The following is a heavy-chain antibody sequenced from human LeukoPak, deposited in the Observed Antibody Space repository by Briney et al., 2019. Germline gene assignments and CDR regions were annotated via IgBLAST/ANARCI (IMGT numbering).Heavy chain of an antibody. CDR1: XXSFXSXX. Sequence: GGSLRLSCKASXXSFXSXXMTWVRQXXXXXXXXXXAXSGTTGDTYYSESVRGRFTIARDNSKNKLYLQLSSLRAEDTAVYYCAKVWVAVVGLVDYFDAWGQGTLVTVSS. J-gene: IGHJ4*02. V-gene: IGHV3-23*01. CDR3: AKVWVAVVGLVDYFDA. D-gene: IGHD2-21*01. CDR2: XSGTTGDT.